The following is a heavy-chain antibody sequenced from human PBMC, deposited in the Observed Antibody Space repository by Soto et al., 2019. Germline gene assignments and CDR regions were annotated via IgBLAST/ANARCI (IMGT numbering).Heavy chain of an antibody. Sequence: SDTLAPTCTVSGGSIRSVGYYWIWLRQHPGKGLEWIGYICYRGSTYYNPSLKSRVTISVDTSKNQFSLKLSSVTAADTAVYYCARDTGLRFFNWFDPWGQGTLVPAPQ. CDR2: ICYRGST. CDR1: GGSIRSVGYY. V-gene: IGHV4-31*03. CDR3: ARDTGLRFFNWFDP. D-gene: IGHD3-3*01. J-gene: IGHJ5*02.